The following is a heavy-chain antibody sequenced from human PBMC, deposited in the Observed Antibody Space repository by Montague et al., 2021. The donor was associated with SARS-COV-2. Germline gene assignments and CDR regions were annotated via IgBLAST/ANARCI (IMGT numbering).Heavy chain of an antibody. V-gene: IGHV4-34*01. D-gene: IGHD3-10*01. Sequence: SETLSLTCAVRGGSFTNYYWNWIRQSPGKGLETLGEINHSGSTNYNPSLKSRVTISVDMSKSQVSLNLTSVTAADTAIYYCARARGRTGWVDSWGQGIQVTVSS. CDR1: GGSFTNYY. CDR2: INHSGST. J-gene: IGHJ5*01. CDR3: ARARGRTGWVDS.